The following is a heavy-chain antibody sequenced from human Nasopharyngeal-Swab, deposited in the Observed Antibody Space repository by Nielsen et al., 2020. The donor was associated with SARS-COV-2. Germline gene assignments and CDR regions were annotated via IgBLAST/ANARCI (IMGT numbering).Heavy chain of an antibody. V-gene: IGHV1-18*04. CDR1: GYTFTSYG. CDR2: ISAYNGNT. D-gene: IGHD2-2*01. J-gene: IGHJ4*02. Sequence: ASVKVSCKASGYTFTSYGISWVRQAPGQGLEWMGWISAYNGNTNYAQRLPGRVTMTTDTSTSTAYMELRSLRSDDTAVYYCARGYCSSTSCYYFDYWGQGTLVTVSS. CDR3: ARGYCSSTSCYYFDY.